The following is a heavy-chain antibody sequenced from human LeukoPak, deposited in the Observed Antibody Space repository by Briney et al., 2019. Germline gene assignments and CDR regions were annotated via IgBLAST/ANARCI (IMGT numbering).Heavy chain of an antibody. Sequence: GGSLRLSCTASGFTFSTYWMSWVRQAPGKGLEWVANIKQDGSDKYYVDSVMGRFTISRDNAKNSLYLLMNSLRAEDTAVYFCARKGEVTAPTKNAFDIWGQGTKVTVSS. CDR1: GFTFSTYW. V-gene: IGHV3-7*01. CDR3: ARKGEVTAPTKNAFDI. D-gene: IGHD2-21*02. CDR2: IKQDGSDK. J-gene: IGHJ3*02.